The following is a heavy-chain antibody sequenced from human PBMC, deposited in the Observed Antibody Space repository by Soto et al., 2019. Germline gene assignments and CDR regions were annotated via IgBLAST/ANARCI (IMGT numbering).Heavy chain of an antibody. CDR2: LSGGGSNT. Sequence: EVQLLESGGGLVQPGGSLRLSCAASGFSFSTYSMAWVRQTPGKGLAWVPGLSGGGSNTFYADSVQGRFTISVDNSKNTVYLQMNSLRVEDTAVYYCARWDGYGDVWGQGTLVIVSS. CDR1: GFSFSTYS. V-gene: IGHV3-23*01. CDR3: ARWDGYGDV. D-gene: IGHD4-17*01. J-gene: IGHJ4*02.